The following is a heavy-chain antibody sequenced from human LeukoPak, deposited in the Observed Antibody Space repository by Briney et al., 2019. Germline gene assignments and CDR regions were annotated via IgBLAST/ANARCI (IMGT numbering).Heavy chain of an antibody. CDR1: GVSISSGGYY. D-gene: IGHD2-15*01. J-gene: IGHJ5*02. CDR3: ARVGARYCSGGGPCSHWFDP. V-gene: IGHV4-30-2*01. Sequence: PSETLSLTCTVSGVSISSGGYYWTWIRQPPGKGLEWIGYISHSGTTYYNPSLRSGVTISVDKSKNQFSLKLSSVTAADTAVYYCARVGARYCSGGGPCSHWFDPWGQGTLVTVSS. CDR2: ISHSGTT.